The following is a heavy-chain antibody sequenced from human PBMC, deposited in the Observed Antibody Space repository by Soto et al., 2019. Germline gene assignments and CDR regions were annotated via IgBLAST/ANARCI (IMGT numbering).Heavy chain of an antibody. V-gene: IGHV3-73*01. CDR2: IRSKANSYAT. Sequence: EVQLVESGGGLVQPGGSLKLSCAASGFTFSGSAMHWVRQASGKGLEWIGRIRSKANSYATAYAASVKGRFTISRDDSKNTAYLQLNSLKTEDTAIYYCTRRKNDDIRFYYYYGLDVWGQGTRVTVSS. CDR1: GFTFSGSA. J-gene: IGHJ6*02. D-gene: IGHD3-9*01. CDR3: TRRKNDDIRFYYYYGLDV.